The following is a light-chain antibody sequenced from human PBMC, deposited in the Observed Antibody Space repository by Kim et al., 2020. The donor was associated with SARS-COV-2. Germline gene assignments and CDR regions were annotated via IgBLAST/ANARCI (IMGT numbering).Light chain of an antibody. CDR2: EDD. CDR1: SGNIATNY. CDR3: QSYDNDIVV. V-gene: IGLV6-57*03. Sequence: GKPITISCTRSSGNIATNYVQWFQQRPGSVPTTLIYEDDQRPSGVPDRFSGSIDSSSNSASLIISGLKAEDEADYYCQSYDNDIVVFGGGTQLTVL. J-gene: IGLJ2*01.